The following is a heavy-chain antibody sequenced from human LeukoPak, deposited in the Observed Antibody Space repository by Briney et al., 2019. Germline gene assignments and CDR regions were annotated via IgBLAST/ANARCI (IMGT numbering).Heavy chain of an antibody. CDR2: ISYDGSNK. CDR1: GFTFSSYA. D-gene: IGHD3-3*01. CDR3: ASRFEDFDY. V-gene: IGHV3-30-3*01. Sequence: GGSLRLSCAASGFTFSSYAMHWVRQAPGKGLEWVAVISYDGSNKYYADSVKGRFTISRDNSKNTQYLQMNSLRAEDTAVYYCASRFEDFDYWGQGTLVTVSS. J-gene: IGHJ4*02.